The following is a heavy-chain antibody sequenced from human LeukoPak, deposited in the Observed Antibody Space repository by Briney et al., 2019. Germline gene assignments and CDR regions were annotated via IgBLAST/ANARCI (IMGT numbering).Heavy chain of an antibody. CDR1: GFTFSSYA. D-gene: IGHD3-22*01. J-gene: IGHJ1*01. CDR3: ARDRTMTGKGGYFQH. CDR2: ISGSGGST. Sequence: PGGSLRLSCAASGFTFSSYAMSWVRQAPGKGLEWVSAISGSGGSTYYADSVKGRFTISRDNSKNTLYLQMNSLRAEDTAVYYCARDRTMTGKGGYFQHWGQGTLVTVSS. V-gene: IGHV3-23*01.